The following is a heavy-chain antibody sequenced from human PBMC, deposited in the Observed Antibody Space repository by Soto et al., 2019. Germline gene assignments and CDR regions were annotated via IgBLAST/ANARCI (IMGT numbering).Heavy chain of an antibody. CDR3: ARDGDELPGPSGWFDP. CDR2: IYYSGST. CDR1: GGSISSGGYY. Sequence: PSETLSLTCTVSGGSISSGGYYWSWIRQHPGKGLEWIGYIYYSGSTYYNPSLKSRVNISVDTSMNQFSLKLSSVTAADTAVYYCARDGDELPGPSGWFDPWGQGTLVTVSS. J-gene: IGHJ5*02. D-gene: IGHD1-7*01. V-gene: IGHV4-31*03.